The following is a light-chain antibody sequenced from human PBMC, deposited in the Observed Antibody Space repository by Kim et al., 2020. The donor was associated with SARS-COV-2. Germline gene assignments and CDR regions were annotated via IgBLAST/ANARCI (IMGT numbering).Light chain of an antibody. CDR3: SSYSRSTTSL. CDR1: SSDVGGYNY. Sequence: GQSITISCTGTSSDVGGYNYVSWYQRYPGKAPKLMIYDVSKRPSGVSNRFSGSKSGNTASLTISGLQAEDEADYYCSSYSRSTTSLFGGGTQLTVL. V-gene: IGLV2-14*04. CDR2: DVS. J-gene: IGLJ3*02.